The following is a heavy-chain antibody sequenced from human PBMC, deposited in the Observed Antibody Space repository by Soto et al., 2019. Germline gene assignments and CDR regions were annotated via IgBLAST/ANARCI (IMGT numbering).Heavy chain of an antibody. CDR3: AREGTGIDAFDI. CDR1: GGSISSYY. Sequence: QMQLQESGPGLVKPSETLSLTCSVSGGSISSYYWSWIRQSPGNGLEWIAYVYYNGNTNYNPSLRSRAXXXLXSSNKQVSLKLTSVTAADTAVYYCAREGTGIDAFDIWGQGTMVTVSS. V-gene: IGHV4-59*01. CDR2: VYYNGNT. J-gene: IGHJ3*02.